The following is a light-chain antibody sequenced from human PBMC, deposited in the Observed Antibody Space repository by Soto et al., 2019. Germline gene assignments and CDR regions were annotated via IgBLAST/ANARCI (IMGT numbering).Light chain of an antibody. J-gene: IGLJ2*01. CDR2: RSD. Sequence: QSVLTQSPSASGTPGQRVIIACSGSSSNIGSNHVNWYRHLPGAAHKLLIFRSDQRSSGVPDRFSGSKSGTTASLAISGLQSGNAADYYCAAWDDRRYGVVFGGGNKLKVL. CDR3: AAWDDRRYGVV. CDR1: SSNIGSNH. V-gene: IGLV1-44*01.